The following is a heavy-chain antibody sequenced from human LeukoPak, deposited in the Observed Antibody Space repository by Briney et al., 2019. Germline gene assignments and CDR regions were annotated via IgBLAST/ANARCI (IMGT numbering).Heavy chain of an antibody. CDR2: IYPGDSDT. CDR3: VRPGGDGGYSYGFDY. J-gene: IGHJ4*02. D-gene: IGHD5-18*01. Sequence: GESLKISCKGSGYSFTSYWIGWVRQMPGKGLEWMGIIYPGDSDTRYRPSFQGQVTISADKSISTAYLQWSSLKASDTAMYYCVRPGGDGGYSYGFDYWGQGTLVTVSS. V-gene: IGHV5-51*01. CDR1: GYSFTSYW.